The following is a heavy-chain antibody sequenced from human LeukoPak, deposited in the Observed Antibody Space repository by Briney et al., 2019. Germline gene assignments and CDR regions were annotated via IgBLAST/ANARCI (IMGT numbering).Heavy chain of an antibody. D-gene: IGHD3-9*01. CDR3: SGARYVNSFYAFDI. J-gene: IGHJ3*02. Sequence: SETLSLSCTVSGVSFSSYYWSWVRLPPGKGLEWICYLSKSGNTTYNPSLKRRVTTFCDTSTNQFFLKLSTVTAADTTAYYRSGARYVNSFYAFDIWGQGKLVSVSS. CDR2: LSKSGNT. V-gene: IGHV4-59*01. CDR1: GVSFSSYY.